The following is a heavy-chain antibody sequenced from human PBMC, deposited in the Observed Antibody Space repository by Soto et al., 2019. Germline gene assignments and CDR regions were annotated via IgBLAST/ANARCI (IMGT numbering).Heavy chain of an antibody. CDR2: IYYSGSA. CDR3: ARDAARCYQLLSPSFDP. V-gene: IGHV4-31*03. CDR1: GGSISSGGYY. J-gene: IGHJ5*02. D-gene: IGHD2-2*01. Sequence: QVQLQESGPGLVKPSQTLSLTCTVSGGSISSGGYYWSWIRQHPGKGLEWIGYIYYSGSAYYNPSLTRRVTISSDTSKNQFSLRLSSVTAADTAVYYCARDAARCYQLLSPSFDPSRQGTLVTVSS.